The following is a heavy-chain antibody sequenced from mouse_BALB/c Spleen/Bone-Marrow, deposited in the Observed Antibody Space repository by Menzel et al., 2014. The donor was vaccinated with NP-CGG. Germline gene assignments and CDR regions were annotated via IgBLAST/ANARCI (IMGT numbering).Heavy chain of an antibody. CDR2: ISSGSSTI. Sequence: EVKVVESGGGLVQPGGSRRLSYAASGFTFSSFGMHWVRQAPEKGLEWVAYISSGSSTIFYVDTVKGRFTISRDNPKNTLFLQMTSLRSEDTAMYYCTRGGNWDDFDVWGAGTTVTVSS. CDR1: GFTFSSFG. V-gene: IGHV5-17*02. D-gene: IGHD4-1*01. J-gene: IGHJ1*01. CDR3: TRGGNWDDFDV.